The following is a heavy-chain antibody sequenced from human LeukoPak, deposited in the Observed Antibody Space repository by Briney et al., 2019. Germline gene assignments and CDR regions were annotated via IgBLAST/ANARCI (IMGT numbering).Heavy chain of an antibody. V-gene: IGHV1-18*01. Sequence: ASVKVSCKASGYTFTRYAISWVRQAPAQGLEWMGWISTYTDNTNYAQKVQGRVTMTTDTSTSTAYMEPRSLRSDDTAVYYCARVGFGNAFDIWGQGTMVTVSS. CDR2: ISTYTDNT. D-gene: IGHD3-16*01. CDR3: ARVGFGNAFDI. J-gene: IGHJ3*02. CDR1: GYTFTRYA.